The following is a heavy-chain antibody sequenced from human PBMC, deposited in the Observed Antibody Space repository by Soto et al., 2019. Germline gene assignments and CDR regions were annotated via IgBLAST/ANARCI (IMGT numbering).Heavy chain of an antibody. CDR2: ISGSGGST. CDR1: GFTFSSYA. J-gene: IGHJ3*02. V-gene: IGHV3-23*04. D-gene: IGHD3-22*01. CDR3: AKEMEPGYYDSSGYDDAFDI. Sequence: VQLVESGGGVVQPGRSLRLSCAASGFTFSSYAMSWVRQAPGKGLEWVSAISGSGGSTYYADSVKGRFTISRDNSKNTLYLQMNSLRAEDTAVYYCAKEMEPGYYDSSGYDDAFDIWGQGTMVTVSS.